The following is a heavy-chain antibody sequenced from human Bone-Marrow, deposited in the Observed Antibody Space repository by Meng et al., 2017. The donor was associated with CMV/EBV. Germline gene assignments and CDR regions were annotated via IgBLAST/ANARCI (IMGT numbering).Heavy chain of an antibody. Sequence: GESLKISCTASGFTFGDYAMSWVRQAPGKGLEWVGFIRSKAYGGTTEYAASVKGRFTISRDDSKSIAYLQMNSLKTEDTAVYYCTGKYCSSTSCYWGGGGDYFDSWGQETLVTVSS. J-gene: IGHJ4*02. CDR1: GFTFGDYA. V-gene: IGHV3-49*04. CDR2: IRSKAYGGTT. D-gene: IGHD2-2*01. CDR3: TGKYCSSTSCYWGGGGDYFDS.